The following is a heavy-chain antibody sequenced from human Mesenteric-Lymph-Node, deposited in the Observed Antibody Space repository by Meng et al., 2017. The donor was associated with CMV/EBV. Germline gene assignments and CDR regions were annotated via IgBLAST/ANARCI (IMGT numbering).Heavy chain of an antibody. V-gene: IGHV1-8*02. Sequence: ASVKVSCKASGYTFTSYEINWVRQATGQGLEWMGWMNPNSGNTGYAQKFQGRVTMTRNTSISTAYMELSSLRSEDTAVYYCARSLPQTGTTFYYWGQGTLVTVSS. D-gene: IGHD1-7*01. CDR2: MNPNSGNT. CDR3: ARSLPQTGTTFYY. CDR1: GYTFTSYE. J-gene: IGHJ4*02.